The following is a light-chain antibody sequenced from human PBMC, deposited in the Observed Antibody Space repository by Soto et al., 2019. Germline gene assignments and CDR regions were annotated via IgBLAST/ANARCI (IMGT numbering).Light chain of an antibody. V-gene: IGKV1-9*01. J-gene: IGKJ1*01. CDR1: QGISSY. CDR2: AAS. Sequence: IHLTQAPSCLSASVLDRVTITCLASQGISSYLAWYQQKPGKAPKLLIYAASTLQSGVPSRFSGSGSGTDFTLTISSLQPEDFATYYCQQLNSYPRTFGQGTKVDIK. CDR3: QQLNSYPRT.